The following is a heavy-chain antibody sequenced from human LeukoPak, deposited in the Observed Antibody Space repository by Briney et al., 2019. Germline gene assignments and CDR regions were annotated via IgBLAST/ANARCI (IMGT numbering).Heavy chain of an antibody. V-gene: IGHV4-4*09. J-gene: IGHJ4*02. Sequence: SETLSLTCTVSGGSISSYYWSWIRQPPGKGLEWIGYIYTSGSTNYNPSLKSRVTISVETSKNKFSLKLSSVTAAATAVYYCAREERYYYDSSGYYYRPYYFDYWGQGTLVTVSS. D-gene: IGHD3-22*01. CDR2: IYTSGST. CDR3: AREERYYYDSSGYYYRPYYFDY. CDR1: GGSISSYY.